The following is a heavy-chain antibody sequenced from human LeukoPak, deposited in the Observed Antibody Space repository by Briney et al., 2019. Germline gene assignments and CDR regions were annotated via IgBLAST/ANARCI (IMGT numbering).Heavy chain of an antibody. D-gene: IGHD6-13*01. Sequence: PSETLSLTCTVSGGSISSYYWSWIRQPPGKGLEWIGYIYYSGSTNYNPSLKSRVTISVDTSKNQFSLKLSSVTAADTAVYYCARSWFSTGPADYWGQGTLVTVSS. V-gene: IGHV4-59*01. CDR1: GGSISSYY. CDR2: IYYSGST. J-gene: IGHJ4*02. CDR3: ARSWFSTGPADY.